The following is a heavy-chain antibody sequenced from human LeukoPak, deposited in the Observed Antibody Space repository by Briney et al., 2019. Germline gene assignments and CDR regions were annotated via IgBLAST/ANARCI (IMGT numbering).Heavy chain of an antibody. J-gene: IGHJ6*02. CDR1: GFTFSSYW. CDR2: IKQDGSEK. CDR3: AREIRFGMPYYYYGMDV. V-gene: IGHV3-7*01. D-gene: IGHD3-10*01. Sequence: GGSLRLSCAASGFTFSSYWMSWVRQAPGKGLEWVANIKQDGSEKYYVDSVKGRITISRDNAKNSLYLQMNSLRAEDTAVYYCAREIRFGMPYYYYGMDVWGQGTTVTVSS.